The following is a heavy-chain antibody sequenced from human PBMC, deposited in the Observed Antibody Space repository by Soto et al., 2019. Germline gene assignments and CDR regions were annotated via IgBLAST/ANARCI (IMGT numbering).Heavy chain of an antibody. Sequence: SETLSLTCTVSGGSISSYYWSWIRQPPGKGLEWIGYIYYSGSTNYNPSLKSRVTISVDTSKNQFSLKLSSVTAADTAVYYCARGGLGYYDSSGYFQHWGQGTPVTVSS. V-gene: IGHV4-59*01. CDR1: GGSISSYY. CDR3: ARGGLGYYDSSGYFQH. J-gene: IGHJ1*01. D-gene: IGHD3-22*01. CDR2: IYYSGST.